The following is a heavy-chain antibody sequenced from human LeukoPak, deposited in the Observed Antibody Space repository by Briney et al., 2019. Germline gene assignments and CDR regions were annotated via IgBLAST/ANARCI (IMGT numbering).Heavy chain of an antibody. CDR2: IYSGGST. J-gene: IGHJ6*02. D-gene: IGHD6-13*01. CDR1: GFTVSSNY. V-gene: IGHV3-53*01. CDR3: AREMAGAAAGTLYYYYGMDV. Sequence: GGSLRLSCAASGFTVSSNYMSWVRQAPGKGLEWVSVIYSGGSTYYADSVKGRFTISRDNSKNTLYLQMNSLRAEDTAVYYCAREMAGAAAGTLYYYYGMDVWGQGTTVTVSS.